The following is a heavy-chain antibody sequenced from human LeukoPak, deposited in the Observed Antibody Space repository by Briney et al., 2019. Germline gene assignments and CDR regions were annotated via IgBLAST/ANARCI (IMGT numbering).Heavy chain of an antibody. CDR2: ISGSGGST. D-gene: IGHD5-12*01. J-gene: IGHJ5*02. V-gene: IGHV3-23*01. CDR3: AKFIVATIVNWFDP. CDR1: GFTFSSYA. Sequence: GGSLRLSCAASGFTFSSYAMSWVRQAPGKGLEWVSAISGSGGSTYYADSVKGRFTISRDNSKNALYLQMNSLRAEDTAVYYCAKFIVATIVNWFDPWGQGTLVTVSS.